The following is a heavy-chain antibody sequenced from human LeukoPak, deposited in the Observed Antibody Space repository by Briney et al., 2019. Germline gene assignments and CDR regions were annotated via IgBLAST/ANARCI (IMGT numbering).Heavy chain of an antibody. CDR3: ASHHYDSSGYFFCY. D-gene: IGHD3-22*01. CDR1: GGSISSYY. Sequence: SDTLSLTCTVSGGSISSYYWSWIRQPPGKELEWIGYIYYSGSTNYNPSLKSRVTISVDTSKNQFSLKLSSVTAADTAVYYCASHHYDSSGYFFCYWGQGTLVTVSS. V-gene: IGHV4-59*01. CDR2: IYYSGST. J-gene: IGHJ4*02.